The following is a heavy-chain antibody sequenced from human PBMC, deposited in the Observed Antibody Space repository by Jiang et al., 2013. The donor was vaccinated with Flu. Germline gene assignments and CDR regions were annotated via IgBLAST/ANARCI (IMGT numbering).Heavy chain of an antibody. Sequence: QLVESGGGLVXPGGSLRLSCAASGFTFSAFSMNWVRQAPGKGLEWVSYISSGSSSIYYADSVKGRFTISRDNAKNSLCLQMNSLRAEDAAVYYCARGAVTGTSKFDYWGQGTLVTVSS. J-gene: IGHJ4*02. CDR2: ISSGSSSI. D-gene: IGHD6-19*01. CDR1: GFTFSAFS. CDR3: ARGAVTGTSKFDY. V-gene: IGHV3-48*01.